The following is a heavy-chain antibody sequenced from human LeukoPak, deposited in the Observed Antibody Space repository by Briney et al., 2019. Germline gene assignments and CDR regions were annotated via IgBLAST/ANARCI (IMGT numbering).Heavy chain of an antibody. CDR2: IIPILNIT. CDR1: GGTFSSYT. V-gene: IGHV1-69*10. J-gene: IGHJ6*02. CDR3: AKDGVVVVATSVYYYYGMDV. D-gene: IGHD2-2*01. Sequence: SVKVSYKASGGTFSSYTISWVRQAPGQGLEWMGGIIPILNITDYAQNFQGRVTLTADKSTSTAYMELSTLRSEDTAVYYCAKDGVVVVATSVYYYYGMDVWGQGTTVTVSS.